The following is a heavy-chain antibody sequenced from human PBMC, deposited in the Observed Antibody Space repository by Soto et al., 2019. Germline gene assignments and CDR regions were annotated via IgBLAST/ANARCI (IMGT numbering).Heavy chain of an antibody. CDR2: MNPNSGNT. Sequence: QVQLVQSGAEVKKPGASVKVSCKASGYTFTSYDINWVRQATGQGLAWMGWMNPNSGNTGYAQKFQGRVTRTRNTSISTAYMELSSLRSEDTAVYYCARERSAAGTGWFDPWGQGTRVTVSS. J-gene: IGHJ5*02. V-gene: IGHV1-8*01. CDR1: GYTFTSYD. D-gene: IGHD6-13*01. CDR3: ARERSAAGTGWFDP.